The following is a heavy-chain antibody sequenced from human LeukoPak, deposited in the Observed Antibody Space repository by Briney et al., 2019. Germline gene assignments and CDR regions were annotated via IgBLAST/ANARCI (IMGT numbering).Heavy chain of an antibody. J-gene: IGHJ4*02. CDR1: GYTFTGYY. Sequence: ASVKVSCKASGYTFTGYYMHWVRQAPGQGLEWMGWINPNSGGTNYAQKFQGRVTMTRDTSISTAYMELSRLRSDDTAVYYCAREPHLGYCSSTSCLHYFDYWGQGTLVTVSS. CDR2: INPNSGGT. D-gene: IGHD2-2*01. CDR3: AREPHLGYCSSTSCLHYFDY. V-gene: IGHV1-2*02.